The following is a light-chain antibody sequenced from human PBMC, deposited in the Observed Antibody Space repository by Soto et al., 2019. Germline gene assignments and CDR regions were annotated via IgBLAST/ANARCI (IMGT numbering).Light chain of an antibody. Sequence: EIVLTQSPGTLSLSPGERATLSCRASQTVRTNYLAWFQHKPGQAPRLLIYGASSRATGIPHRFSGSGSGTDFTLTINRLEPEDFAVYFCQQYSDSPRTFGGGTKVEIK. CDR3: QQYSDSPRT. CDR2: GAS. J-gene: IGKJ4*01. V-gene: IGKV3-20*01. CDR1: QTVRTNY.